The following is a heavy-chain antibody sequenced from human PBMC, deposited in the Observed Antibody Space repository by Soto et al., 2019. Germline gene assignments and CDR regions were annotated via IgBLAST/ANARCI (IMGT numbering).Heavy chain of an antibody. Sequence: PGGSLSLSCAASGFTFSSYEMKWVRQAPGKGLEWVSYISSGGSSIYYADSVKGRFTISRDNAKNSLYLQMNSLRAEDTAIYYCARVRPDYDFWSGYDDLWGQGTLDTVSS. CDR1: GFTFSSYE. D-gene: IGHD3-3*01. CDR3: ARVRPDYDFWSGYDDL. CDR2: ISSGGSSI. J-gene: IGHJ5*02. V-gene: IGHV3-48*03.